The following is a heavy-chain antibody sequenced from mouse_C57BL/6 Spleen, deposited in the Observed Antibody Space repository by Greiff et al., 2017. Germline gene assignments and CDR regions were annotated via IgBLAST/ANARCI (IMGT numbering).Heavy chain of an antibody. V-gene: IGHV1-80*01. CDR2: IYPGDGDT. D-gene: IGHD2-5*01. Sequence: QVQLKESGAELVKPGASVKISCKASGYAFSSYWMNWVKQRPGKGLEWIGQIYPGDGDTNYNGKFKGKATLTADKSSSTAYMQLSSLTSEDSAVYICARCSNYPDYFDYWGQGTTLTVSS. CDR1: GYAFSSYW. J-gene: IGHJ2*01. CDR3: ARCSNYPDYFDY.